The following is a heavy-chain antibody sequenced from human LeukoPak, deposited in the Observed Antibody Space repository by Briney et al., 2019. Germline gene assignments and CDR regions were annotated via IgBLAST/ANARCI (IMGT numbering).Heavy chain of an antibody. Sequence: GGSLRLSCAASGFTFSSYGMHWVRQAPGKGLEWVAFIRYDGSNKYYADSVKGRFTISRDNSKNTLYLQMNSLRAEDTAVYYCAKDGGSYSYNWFDPWGQGTLVTVSS. CDR2: IRYDGSNK. CDR3: AKDGGSYSYNWFDP. D-gene: IGHD1-26*01. V-gene: IGHV3-30*02. J-gene: IGHJ5*02. CDR1: GFTFSSYG.